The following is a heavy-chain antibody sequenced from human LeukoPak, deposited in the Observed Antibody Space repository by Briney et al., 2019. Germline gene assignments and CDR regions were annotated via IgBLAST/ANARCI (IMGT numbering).Heavy chain of an antibody. CDR2: ISAYNVIT. CDR3: AREPDKYYDFWSGYARGGYDAFDI. J-gene: IGHJ3*02. V-gene: IGHV1-18*01. CDR1: GYTFTSYG. D-gene: IGHD3-3*01. Sequence: ASVKVSCKASGYTFTSYGISWVRQAPGQGLEWMGWISAYNVITNYAQKLQGRVTMTTDTSTSTAYMELRSLRSDDTAVYYCAREPDKYYDFWSGYARGGYDAFDIWGQGTMVTVSS.